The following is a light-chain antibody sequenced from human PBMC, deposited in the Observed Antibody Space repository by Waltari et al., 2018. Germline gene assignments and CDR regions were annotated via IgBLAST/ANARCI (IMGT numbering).Light chain of an antibody. CDR1: QTVRTTY. CDR3: QQYDISPLT. Sequence: CRASQTVRTTYLAWYQQKPGQAPTLLIYGASSRATGIPDRFSCSGSGTDFSLTISSLEPEDFAVYYCQQYDISPLTFGGGTKVEIK. V-gene: IGKV3-20*01. J-gene: IGKJ4*01. CDR2: GAS.